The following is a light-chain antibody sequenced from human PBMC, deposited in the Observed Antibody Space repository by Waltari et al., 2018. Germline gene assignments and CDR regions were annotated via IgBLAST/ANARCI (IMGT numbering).Light chain of an antibody. CDR3: HSRETFSTRL. V-gene: IGLV3-19*01. CDR1: TLRRNY. J-gene: IGLJ2*01. Sequence: SSDLTQDPSVSVALGQTVRSTCQGDTLRRNYASWYQQRPGQAPVLVLYGPGNRPSGIPDRFSGSTSGNTASLTITGAQAEDEADYYCHSRETFSTRLFGGGTRLTV. CDR2: GPG.